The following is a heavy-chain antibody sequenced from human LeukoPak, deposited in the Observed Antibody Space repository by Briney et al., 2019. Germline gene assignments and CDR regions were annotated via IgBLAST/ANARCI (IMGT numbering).Heavy chain of an antibody. CDR1: GFTFSSYA. V-gene: IGHV3-30-3*01. CDR3: ARDLIAVPGRGYFDY. Sequence: PGRSLRLSCAASGFTFSSYAMHWVRQAPGKGLEWVAVISYDGSNKYYTDSVKGRFTISRDNSKNTLYLQMNSLRGEDTAVYYCARDLIAVPGRGYFDYWGQGTLVTVSS. D-gene: IGHD6-19*01. CDR2: ISYDGSNK. J-gene: IGHJ4*02.